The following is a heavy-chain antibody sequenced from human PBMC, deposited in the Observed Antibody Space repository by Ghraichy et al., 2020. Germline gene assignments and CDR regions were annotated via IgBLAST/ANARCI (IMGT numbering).Heavy chain of an antibody. CDR1: GFSFSTYW. CDR3: ATYTSGWSTH. Sequence: GGSLRLSCAASGFSFSTYWMHWVRQVPGKGLVWVSHINSDGSSTNYADSVKGRFTLSRDNVKNTLYLQMNNLRAEDTAVYYCATYTSGWSTHWGQGTLVTVSS. J-gene: IGHJ4*02. V-gene: IGHV3-74*01. D-gene: IGHD6-19*01. CDR2: INSDGSST.